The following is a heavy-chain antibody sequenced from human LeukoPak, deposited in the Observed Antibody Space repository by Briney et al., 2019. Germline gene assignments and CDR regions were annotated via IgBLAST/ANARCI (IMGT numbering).Heavy chain of an antibody. CDR2: IYPGDSDT. Sequence: GESLKISCKGSGYSFTSYWIGWVRQMPGKGLEWMGIIYPGDSDTRYSPSFQGQVTISADKSISTAYLQWSSLKASVTAMYYCARLGGYSSGWYVSYYWGQGTLVTVSS. V-gene: IGHV5-51*01. D-gene: IGHD6-19*01. CDR3: ARLGGYSSGWYVSYY. CDR1: GYSFTSYW. J-gene: IGHJ4*02.